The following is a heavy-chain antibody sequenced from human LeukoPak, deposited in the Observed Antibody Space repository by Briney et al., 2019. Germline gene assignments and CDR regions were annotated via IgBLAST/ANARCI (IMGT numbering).Heavy chain of an antibody. V-gene: IGHV1-2*02. CDR3: ASRGSKDEYGDYTDY. CDR2: INPNSGGT. D-gene: IGHD4-17*01. CDR1: GYTFTGYY. Sequence: GASVKVSCKASGYTFTGYYMFWVRQAPGQGLEWMGWINPNSGGTNYAQKFQGRVTMTRDTSISTAYMELSRLRSDDTAVYYCASRGSKDEYGDYTDYWGQGTLVTVSS. J-gene: IGHJ4*02.